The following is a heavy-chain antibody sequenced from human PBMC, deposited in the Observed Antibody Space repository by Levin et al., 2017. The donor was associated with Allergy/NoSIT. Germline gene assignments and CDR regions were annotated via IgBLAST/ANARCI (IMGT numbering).Heavy chain of an antibody. J-gene: IGHJ5*02. CDR3: SRRERREQWLLRGVDA. CDR2: IYYDGST. D-gene: IGHD6-19*01. CDR1: GGSISRSTYY. Sequence: ASETLSLTCTVSGGSISRSTYYWGWIRQTPGKGLEWIGTIYYDGSTSYNPSLKNRVTISVDTSKNYFSLRLTSVTAADTAMYYCSRRERREQWLLRGVDAWNQGTLVIVSS. V-gene: IGHV4-39*02.